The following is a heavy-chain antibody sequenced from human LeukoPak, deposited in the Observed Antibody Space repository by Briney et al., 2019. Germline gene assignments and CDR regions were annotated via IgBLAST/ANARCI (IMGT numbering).Heavy chain of an antibody. D-gene: IGHD1-26*01. V-gene: IGHV3-23*01. CDR1: GFTFSSFA. CDR3: ASHRTTRVASGSALDN. Sequence: GGSLRLSCAASGFTFSSFAMSWVRQAPGKGLEWVSAISGTGGSTYYAVSVRGRFTISRDSSKSTLFLQIDSLRVEDTAVYYCASHRTTRVASGSALDNWGQGTLVTVSS. CDR2: ISGTGGST. J-gene: IGHJ4*03.